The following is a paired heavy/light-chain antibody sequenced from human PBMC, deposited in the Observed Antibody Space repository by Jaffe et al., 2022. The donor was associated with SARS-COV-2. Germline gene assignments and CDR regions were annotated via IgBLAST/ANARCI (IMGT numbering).Light chain of an antibody. Sequence: DIQMTQSPSSLSASVGDRVTITCRASQIISSYLNWYQQKPGKAPKLLIYVTSTLQSGVPSRFSGSGSGTDFTLTISSLQPEDFATYYCQQTYTTPQTFGQGTKVEIK. J-gene: IGKJ1*01. CDR2: VTS. CDR3: QQTYTTPQT. CDR1: QIISSY. V-gene: IGKV1-39*01.
Heavy chain of an antibody. CDR3: ARGVYLQSSGRYLGYFDY. CDR1: GGSISSESEY. J-gene: IGHJ4*02. V-gene: IGHV4-61*02. Sequence: QVQLQESGPGLVKPSQTLSLTCTVSGGSISSESEYWSWIRQPAGKGLEWIGRIYSTGSTDYNPSLKSRVTISVDTSNNQFSLRLSSVTDADTAVYYCARGVYLQSSGRYLGYFDYWGQGTLVTVSS. CDR2: IYSTGST. D-gene: IGHD6-19*01.